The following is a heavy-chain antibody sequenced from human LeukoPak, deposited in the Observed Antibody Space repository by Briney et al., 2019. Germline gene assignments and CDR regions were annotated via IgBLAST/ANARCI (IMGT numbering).Heavy chain of an antibody. V-gene: IGHV4-4*09. Sequence: ETLSLTCPVSGGSISSYYWSWIRQPPGKGLEWIGYIYTSGSTNYNPSLKSRVTISVDTSKNQFSLKLSSVTAADTAVYYCARQAWSGDYYMDVWGKGTTVTVSS. CDR3: ARQAWSGDYYMDV. J-gene: IGHJ6*03. D-gene: IGHD3-3*01. CDR1: GGSISSYY. CDR2: IYTSGST.